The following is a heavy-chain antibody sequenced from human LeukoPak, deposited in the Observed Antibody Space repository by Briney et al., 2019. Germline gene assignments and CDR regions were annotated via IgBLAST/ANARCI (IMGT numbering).Heavy chain of an antibody. CDR2: IWYGGSNK. V-gene: IGHV3-33*08. CDR3: ARTAVTPGSSDAFDI. D-gene: IGHD4-17*01. Sequence: PGRSLRLSCAASGFTFSSYGMHWVRQAPGKGLEWVAVIWYGGSNKYYADSVKGRFTVSRDNAKNSLYLQMNSLRAEDTAVYYCARTAVTPGSSDAFDIWGQGTMVTVSS. J-gene: IGHJ3*02. CDR1: GFTFSSYG.